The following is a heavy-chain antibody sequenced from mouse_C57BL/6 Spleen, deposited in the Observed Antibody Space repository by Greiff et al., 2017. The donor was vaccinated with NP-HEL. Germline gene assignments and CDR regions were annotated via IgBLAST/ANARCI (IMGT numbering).Heavy chain of an antibody. CDR1: GYTFTSYW. CDR3: AREEFITTAYYFDY. D-gene: IGHD1-1*01. V-gene: IGHV1-55*01. Sequence: QVQLQQSGAELVKPGASVKMSCKASGYTFTSYWITWVKQRPGQGLEWIGDIYPGSGSTNYNEKFKSKATLTVDTSSSTAYMQLSSLTSEDSAVYYCAREEFITTAYYFDYWGQGTTLTVSS. J-gene: IGHJ2*01. CDR2: IYPGSGST.